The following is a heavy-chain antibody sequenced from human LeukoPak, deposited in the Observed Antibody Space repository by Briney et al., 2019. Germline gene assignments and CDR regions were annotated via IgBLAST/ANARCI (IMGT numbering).Heavy chain of an antibody. CDR1: GYTFTSYG. V-gene: IGHV1-18*01. Sequence: ASVKVSCKASGYTFTSYGISWVRQAPGQGLEWMGWISAYNGNTNYAQKLQGGVTMTTDTSTSTAYMELRSLRSDDTAVYYCARVPIYCSSTSCPPDYWGQGTLVTVSS. CDR3: ARVPIYCSSTSCPPDY. J-gene: IGHJ4*02. CDR2: ISAYNGNT. D-gene: IGHD2-2*01.